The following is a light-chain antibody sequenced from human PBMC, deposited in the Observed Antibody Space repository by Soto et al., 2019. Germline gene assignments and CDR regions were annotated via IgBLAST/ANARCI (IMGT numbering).Light chain of an antibody. CDR1: SLDVGGNKY. CDR2: DVS. J-gene: IGLJ1*01. CDR3: SAFTGTTYV. Sequence: QSLVTQPASVSGAPGQSITPSCPGSSLDVGGNKYVSWYQQYPGKAPKLMICDVSNRPSGVSNRFSGSKSGNTASLTISGLQAEDEADYYCSAFTGTTYVFGTGTKVTVL. V-gene: IGLV2-14*01.